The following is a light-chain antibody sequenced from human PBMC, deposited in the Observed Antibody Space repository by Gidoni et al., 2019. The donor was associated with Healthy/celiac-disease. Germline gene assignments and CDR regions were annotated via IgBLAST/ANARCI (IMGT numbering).Light chain of an antibody. Sequence: DIQMTQSPSSLSASVGDRVTITCRASQSIISDLNWDQQNPGKAPKLLIYAASSLQSGVPSRFSGSGSGTDFTLTISSLQPEDFATYHCQQSYSTPHTFGQGTKLEIK. V-gene: IGKV1-39*01. J-gene: IGKJ2*01. CDR3: QQSYSTPHT. CDR2: AAS. CDR1: QSIISD.